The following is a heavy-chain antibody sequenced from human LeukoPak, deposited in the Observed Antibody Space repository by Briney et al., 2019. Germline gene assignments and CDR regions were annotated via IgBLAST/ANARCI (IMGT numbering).Heavy chain of an antibody. D-gene: IGHD3-16*01. CDR2: ISYDGSDA. CDR1: GFTFSSYG. J-gene: IGHJ4*02. Sequence: GGSLRLSCVASGFTFSSYGMHWVRQAPGKGLECVAVISYDGSDAYYADFVKGRFTISRDNSKNTLYLQMNSLRAEDTAVYYCANDRPYSYATHFDSWGQGVLVTVSS. CDR3: ANDRPYSYATHFDS. V-gene: IGHV3-30*18.